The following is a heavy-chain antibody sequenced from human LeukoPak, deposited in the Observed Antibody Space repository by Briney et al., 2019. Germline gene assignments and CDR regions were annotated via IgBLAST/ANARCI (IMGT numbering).Heavy chain of an antibody. CDR1: GYSISSGYY. V-gene: IGHV4-38-2*02. CDR3: ARLTYYYDSSGFSGHFDY. D-gene: IGHD3-22*01. Sequence: SETLSLTCTVSGYSISSGYYWGWIRQPPGKGLEWIGSIYHSGSTYYNPSLKSRVTISVDTSKNQFSLKLSSVTAADTAVYYCARLTYYYDSSGFSGHFDYWGQGTLVTVSS. J-gene: IGHJ4*02. CDR2: IYHSGST.